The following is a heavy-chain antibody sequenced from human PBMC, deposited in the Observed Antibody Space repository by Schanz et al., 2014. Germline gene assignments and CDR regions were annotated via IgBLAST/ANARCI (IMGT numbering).Heavy chain of an antibody. CDR2: ISNDGSIK. Sequence: QVQLVESGGGVVQPGRSLRLSCAASGFTFSSYGMHWVRQAPGKGLEWVALISNDGSIKYYADSVEGRFTISRDNSRNTLYLQMNSLRTEDTAVYYCARPRFDYGEVDYWGQGTLVTVSS. D-gene: IGHD4-17*01. CDR1: GFTFSSYG. J-gene: IGHJ4*02. V-gene: IGHV3-30*19. CDR3: ARPRFDYGEVDY.